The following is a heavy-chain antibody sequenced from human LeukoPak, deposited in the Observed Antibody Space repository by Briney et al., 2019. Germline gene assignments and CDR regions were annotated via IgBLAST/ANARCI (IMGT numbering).Heavy chain of an antibody. CDR3: ARGSGSGWPLDR. CDR1: GVIFSRNF. V-gene: IGHV3-53*01. Sequence: GGSLRLSCAASGVIFSRNFMSWVRQAPGKGLQWVAIMYAGGTTDYSDSVRGRFHISRDSSNNTPSLQINSLRAEDTAVYYCARGSGSGWPLDRWGQGALVTVSS. CDR2: MYAGGTT. J-gene: IGHJ5*02. D-gene: IGHD6-19*01.